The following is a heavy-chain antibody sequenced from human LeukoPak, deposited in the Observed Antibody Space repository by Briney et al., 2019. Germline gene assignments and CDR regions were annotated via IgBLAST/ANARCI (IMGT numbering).Heavy chain of an antibody. Sequence: SETLSLTCTVSGGSISSYYWSWIRQPPGKGLEWIGYIYYSGSTNYNPSLKSRVTISVDTSKNQFSLKLSSVTAADTAVYYCARDKGGGSSPIFDYWGQGTLVTVSS. J-gene: IGHJ4*02. CDR3: ARDKGGGSSPIFDY. CDR1: GGSISSYY. D-gene: IGHD2-15*01. CDR2: IYYSGST. V-gene: IGHV4-59*01.